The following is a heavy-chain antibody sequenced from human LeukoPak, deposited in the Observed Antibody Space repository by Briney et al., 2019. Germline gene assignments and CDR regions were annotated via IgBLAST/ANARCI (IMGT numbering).Heavy chain of an antibody. CDR3: ARARSGGSCPLY. V-gene: IGHV1-46*01. Sequence: GASVKVSCKASGYTFTSHYMHWVRQAPAQGLEWMGIINPSGGSTSYAQKFQGRVTITRDMSTSTVYMELSSLRSEDTAVYYCARARSGGSCPLYWGQGTLVTVSS. CDR1: GYTFTSHY. CDR2: INPSGGST. J-gene: IGHJ4*02. D-gene: IGHD2-15*01.